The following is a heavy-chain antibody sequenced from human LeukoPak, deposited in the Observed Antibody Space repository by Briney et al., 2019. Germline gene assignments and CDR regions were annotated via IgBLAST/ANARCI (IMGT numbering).Heavy chain of an antibody. CDR3: ARGSPAIRGVIY. CDR1: GGSISSSSYY. Sequence: SETLSLTCTVSGGSISSSSYYWGWIRQPPGKGLEWIGSIYYSGSTYYNPSLKSRVTISVDTSKNQFSLKLSSVTAADTAVYYCARGSPAIRGVIYWGQGTLVTVSS. CDR2: IYYSGST. J-gene: IGHJ4*02. D-gene: IGHD3-10*01. V-gene: IGHV4-39*07.